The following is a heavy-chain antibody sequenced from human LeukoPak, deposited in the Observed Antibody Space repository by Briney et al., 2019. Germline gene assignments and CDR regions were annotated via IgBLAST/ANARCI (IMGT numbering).Heavy chain of an antibody. CDR2: IYYSGST. D-gene: IGHD2-15*01. CDR3: ARGRVVVAATTRVFDY. CDR1: GGSISSGGYY. J-gene: IGHJ4*02. Sequence: PSETLSLTCTVSGGSISSGGYYWSWTRQHPGKGLEWIGYIYYSGSTYYNPSLKSRVTISVDTSKNQFSLKLSSVTAADTAVYYCARGRVVVAATTRVFDYWGQGTLVTASS. V-gene: IGHV4-31*03.